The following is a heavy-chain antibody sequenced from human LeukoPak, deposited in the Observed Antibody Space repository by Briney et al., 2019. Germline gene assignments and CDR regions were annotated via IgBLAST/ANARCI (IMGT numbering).Heavy chain of an antibody. CDR1: GGSISSYY. V-gene: IGHV4-59*01. D-gene: IGHD3-3*01. CDR3: AGAPLLGIFGLDP. Sequence: SETLSLTCTVSGGSISSYYWSWIRQPPGKGLEWIGYIYYSGSTNYNPSLKNRVTISVDTSKNQFSLKLSSVTAADTAVYYCAGAPLLGIFGLDPWGQGTLVTVSS. J-gene: IGHJ5*02. CDR2: IYYSGST.